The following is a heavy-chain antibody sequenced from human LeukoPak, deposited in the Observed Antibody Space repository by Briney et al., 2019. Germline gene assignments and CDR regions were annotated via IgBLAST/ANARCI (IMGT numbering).Heavy chain of an antibody. V-gene: IGHV3-66*01. J-gene: IGHJ4*02. CDR3: ASGPPYGSRSDYFDY. CDR1: GFTVSSNY. Sequence: GGSLRLSCAASGFTVSSNYMSWVRQAPGKGLEWVSVIYSGGSTYYADSVKGRFTISRDNSKNTLYLQMNSLRVEDTAVYYCASGPPYGSRSDYFDYWGQGTLVTVSS. D-gene: IGHD3-10*01. CDR2: IYSGGST.